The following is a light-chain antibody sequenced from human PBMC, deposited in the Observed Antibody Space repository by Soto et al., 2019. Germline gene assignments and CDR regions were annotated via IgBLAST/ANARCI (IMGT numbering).Light chain of an antibody. CDR1: QDISNY. CDR3: QQYDNLLT. Sequence: DIQMTQSPSSLSASVGDRVTITCQASQDISNYLNWYQQKPGKAPKLLIYDASNLETGVPSRFSGSGSGTDFTFTISSLQPEDIATYSCQQYDNLLTFGGGTKVDI. V-gene: IGKV1-33*01. CDR2: DAS. J-gene: IGKJ4*01.